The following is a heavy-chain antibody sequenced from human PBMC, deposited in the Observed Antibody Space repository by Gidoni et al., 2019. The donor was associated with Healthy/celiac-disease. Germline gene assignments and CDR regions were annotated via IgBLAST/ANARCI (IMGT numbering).Heavy chain of an antibody. V-gene: IGHV4-34*01. CDR3: ARVSWWLRPVRNYFDY. Sequence: QVQLQQWGAGLWNPAETLALTCAVYGGSFSGYDWRWFRQPPGKGRVWIGEINHSGSTNYNPPLKSRLTLSVDTSKNHFSLKLSSVTAADTAVYYCARVSWWLRPVRNYFDYWGQGTLVTLSS. D-gene: IGHD5-12*01. J-gene: IGHJ4*02. CDR2: INHSGST. CDR1: GGSFSGYD.